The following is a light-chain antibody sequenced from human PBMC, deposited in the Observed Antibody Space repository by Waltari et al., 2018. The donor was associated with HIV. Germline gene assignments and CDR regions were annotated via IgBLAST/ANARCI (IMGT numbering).Light chain of an antibody. V-gene: IGLV1-44*01. Sequence: QSGLTQPPSASGTPGQRVIISCSGSSPNIGSNTVNWYQHLPGTAPTLLIYGHDQRPSGVPDRFSGSKSGTSASLAISGLQSEDEADYYCATWDDSLRGWVFGGGTKLTVL. J-gene: IGLJ3*02. CDR3: ATWDDSLRGWV. CDR2: GHD. CDR1: SPNIGSNT.